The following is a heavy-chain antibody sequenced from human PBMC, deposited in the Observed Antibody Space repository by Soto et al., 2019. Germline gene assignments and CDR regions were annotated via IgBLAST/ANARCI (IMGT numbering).Heavy chain of an antibody. D-gene: IGHD2-21*02. V-gene: IGHV3-30*18. CDR2: ISYDGSNK. CDR1: GFTFSSYG. Sequence: QVQLVESGGGVVQPGRSLRLSCAASGFTFSSYGMHWVRQAPGKGLEWVAVISYDGSNKYYADSVKGRFTISRDNSKNTLYLQMNSLRAEDTAVYYCXKERQTKRDLGDFDYWGQGTLVTVSS. J-gene: IGHJ4*02. CDR3: XKERQTKRDLGDFDY.